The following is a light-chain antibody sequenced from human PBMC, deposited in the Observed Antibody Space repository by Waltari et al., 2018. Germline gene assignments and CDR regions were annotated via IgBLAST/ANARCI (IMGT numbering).Light chain of an antibody. CDR2: RIS. CDR3: MQGTYWPWT. Sequence: DVVMTQSPLSLPVTLGQSASISCDPSQSLLSSNGNTYLNWFHQRPGQSPPRLIYRISTRDSGVPDRFSGSGSGTHFSLKISRVEAEDVGIYYCMQGTYWPWTFGQGTKVEIK. CDR1: QSLLSSNGNTY. J-gene: IGKJ1*01. V-gene: IGKV2-30*01.